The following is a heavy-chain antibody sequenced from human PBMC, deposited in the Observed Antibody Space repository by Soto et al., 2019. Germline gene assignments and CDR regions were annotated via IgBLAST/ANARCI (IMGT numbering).Heavy chain of an antibody. V-gene: IGHV3-23*01. J-gene: IGHJ4*02. Sequence: LRLSCAASGFKFSNYAMSWVRQAPGKGLEWVSLISATGGGTYYADSVKGRFTISRDNSHNTLYLQVHSLTAEDTDVYYCAKDRRAGGNSAFYFDFWGQGAQVTVSS. CDR3: AKDRRAGGNSAFYFDF. CDR1: GFKFSNYA. D-gene: IGHD3-16*01. CDR2: ISATGGGT.